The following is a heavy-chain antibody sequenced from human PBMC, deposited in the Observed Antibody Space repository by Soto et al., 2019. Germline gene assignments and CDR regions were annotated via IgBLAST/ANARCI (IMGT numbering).Heavy chain of an antibody. CDR1: GYSVSSNSAA. Sequence: SXTLSLTCAISGYSVSSNSAAWNWIIQSPSRGLEWLGRTYYRSKWFNEYAVSVRSRIIINPDTSKNQFSLQLSSVTPEDTAVYYCARLELEPFYKPLYHSFGMDVWGQGTTVTVSS. V-gene: IGHV6-1*01. CDR3: ARLELEPFYKPLYHSFGMDV. D-gene: IGHD1-26*01. J-gene: IGHJ6*02. CDR2: TYYRSKWFN.